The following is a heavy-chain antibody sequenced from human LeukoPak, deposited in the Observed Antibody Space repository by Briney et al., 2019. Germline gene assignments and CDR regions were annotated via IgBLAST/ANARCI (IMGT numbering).Heavy chain of an antibody. J-gene: IGHJ4*02. CDR2: ISGGGGST. D-gene: IGHD5-18*01. V-gene: IGHV3-23*01. CDR3: AKDTAMVQYYFDY. Sequence: GGSLRLSCAASGFTFSSYAMSWVRQAPGKGLEWVSAISGGGGSTYYADSVKGRFTISRDNSKNTLYLQMNSLRAEDTAVYYCAKDTAMVQYYFDYWGQGTLVTVSS. CDR1: GFTFSSYA.